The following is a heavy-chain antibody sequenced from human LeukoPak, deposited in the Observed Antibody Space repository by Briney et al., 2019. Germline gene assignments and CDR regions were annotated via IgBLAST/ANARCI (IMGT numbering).Heavy chain of an antibody. D-gene: IGHD5/OR15-5a*01. CDR2: ISWNSGSI. J-gene: IGHJ3*01. Sequence: GRSLRLSCAASGFTFDDYAMHWVRQAPGKGLEWVSGISWNSGSIGYADSVKGRFTISRDNANNSLFLQMDSLRAEDTAVYYCARARGAASVSIWGLSAFDVWGHGAVVTVSS. CDR1: GFTFDDYA. V-gene: IGHV3-9*01. CDR3: ARARGAASVSIWGLSAFDV.